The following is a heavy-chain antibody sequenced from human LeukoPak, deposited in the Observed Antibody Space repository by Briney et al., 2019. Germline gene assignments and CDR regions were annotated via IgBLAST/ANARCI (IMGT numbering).Heavy chain of an antibody. CDR2: INPNSGGT. Sequence: ASVKVSCKASGFTFTAYHMHWVQQAPGQGLEWMGWINPNSGGTNYAQKFQGRVTMTRDTSISTAYMELSGLRSDDTAVYYCARGPHWDPHFDYWGQGTLVTVSS. V-gene: IGHV1-2*02. J-gene: IGHJ4*02. D-gene: IGHD7-27*01. CDR1: GFTFTAYH. CDR3: ARGPHWDPHFDY.